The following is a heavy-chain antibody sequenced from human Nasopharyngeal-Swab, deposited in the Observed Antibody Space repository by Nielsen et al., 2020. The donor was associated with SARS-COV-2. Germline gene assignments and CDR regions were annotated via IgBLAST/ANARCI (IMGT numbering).Heavy chain of an antibody. D-gene: IGHD3-3*01. Sequence: GESLKISCAASGFTFSSYSMNWVRQAPGKGLEWVSYISSSSSTIYYADSVKGRFTISRDNAKNSLYLQMNGLRAEDTAVYYCAKELGSSDFWSGYTYYFDYWGQGTLVTVSS. CDR1: GFTFSSYS. J-gene: IGHJ4*02. V-gene: IGHV3-48*04. CDR2: ISSSSSTI. CDR3: AKELGSSDFWSGYTYYFDY.